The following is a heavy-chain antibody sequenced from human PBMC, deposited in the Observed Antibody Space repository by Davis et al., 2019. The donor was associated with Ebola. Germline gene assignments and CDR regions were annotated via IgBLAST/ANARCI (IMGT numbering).Heavy chain of an antibody. CDR3: ASTLYYYDSSGYYFFDY. Sequence: GESLKISCVASGFTFSSYSMNWVRQAPGKGLEWVSYISSSSSTIYYADSVKGRFTISRDNAKNSLYLQMNSLRAEDTAVYYCASTLYYYDSSGYYFFDYWGQGTLVTVSS. CDR2: ISSSSSTI. D-gene: IGHD3-22*01. V-gene: IGHV3-48*04. J-gene: IGHJ4*02. CDR1: GFTFSSYS.